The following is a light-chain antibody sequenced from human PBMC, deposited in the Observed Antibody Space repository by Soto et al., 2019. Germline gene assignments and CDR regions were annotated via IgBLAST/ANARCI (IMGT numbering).Light chain of an antibody. CDR1: SSDVGGYNY. V-gene: IGLV2-14*03. Sequence: QSVLTQPASESGSPGQSITISCAGTSSDVGGYNYVSWYQQHPCKVPRLIISDVNKRPSGVSDRFSGSKSGNTASLTISGLQAEYEADYYCASFTRSVTVVFGGGTKLTVL. CDR3: ASFTRSVTVV. J-gene: IGLJ2*01. CDR2: DVN.